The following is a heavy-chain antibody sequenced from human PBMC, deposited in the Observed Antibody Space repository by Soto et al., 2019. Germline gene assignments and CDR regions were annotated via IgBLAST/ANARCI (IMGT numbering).Heavy chain of an antibody. CDR3: ARLGAYYQSLDP. Sequence: LRLSCAASGFTFSSYAMSWIRQHPGKGLEWIGYIYYSGTTYYNPSLKSRVTISVDTSKNQFSLKLTSVTAADTAVYYCARLGAYYQSLDPWGPGTLVTVSS. V-gene: IGHV4-31*02. CDR1: GFTFSSYA. CDR2: IYYSGTT. J-gene: IGHJ5*02. D-gene: IGHD3-22*01.